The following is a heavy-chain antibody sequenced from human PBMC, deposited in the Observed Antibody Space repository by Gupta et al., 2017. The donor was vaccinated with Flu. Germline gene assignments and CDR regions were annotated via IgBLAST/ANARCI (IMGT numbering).Heavy chain of an antibody. Sequence: DVQLVESGGGLVQAGGSLRLSCAASGFTFSYYWMYWVRQVPGKGLVWVSRVYSDGSATNYADSVKGRFTISRDNAKNTLYLQMNALRDEDTAVYYCARGDRGGFDLWGRGTLVGVSS. CDR2: VYSDGSAT. CDR1: GFTFSYYW. J-gene: IGHJ2*01. V-gene: IGHV3-74*01. D-gene: IGHD3-16*01. CDR3: ARGDRGGFDL.